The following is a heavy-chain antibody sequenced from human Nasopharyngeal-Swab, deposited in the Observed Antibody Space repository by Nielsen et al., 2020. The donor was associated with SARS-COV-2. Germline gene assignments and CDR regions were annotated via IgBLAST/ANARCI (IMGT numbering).Heavy chain of an antibody. CDR3: ARSRSCYDSSGFPVGY. CDR1: GYTFTSYG. V-gene: IGHV1-18*01. Sequence: ASVKVSCKAPGYTFTSYGISWVRQAPGQGLEWMGWFSAYNGNTNYAQKLQGRVTMTTDTSTSTAYMELRSLRSDDTAVYYCARSRSCYDSSGFPVGYWGQGTLVTVSS. D-gene: IGHD3-22*01. J-gene: IGHJ4*02. CDR2: FSAYNGNT.